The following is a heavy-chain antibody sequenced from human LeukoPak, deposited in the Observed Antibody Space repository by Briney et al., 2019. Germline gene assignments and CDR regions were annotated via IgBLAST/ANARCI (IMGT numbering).Heavy chain of an antibody. V-gene: IGHV3-30*04. CDR3: AKEIAAIGLPAVDH. CDR2: ISYDGSKK. CDR1: GFTFSTYA. Sequence: GGSLRLSCAASGFTFSTYAMHWVRQAAGKGLEWVALISYDGSKKHFADSVKGRFTISRDNPKNTLYLQMNSLGAADTAIYYCAKEIAAIGLPAVDHWGQGTLVTVSS. J-gene: IGHJ4*02. D-gene: IGHD6-13*01.